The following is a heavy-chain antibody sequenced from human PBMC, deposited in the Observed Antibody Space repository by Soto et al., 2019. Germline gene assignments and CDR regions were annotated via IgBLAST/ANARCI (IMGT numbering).Heavy chain of an antibody. D-gene: IGHD6-19*01. CDR1: GYTFTGYY. J-gene: IGHJ4*02. V-gene: IGHV1-2*02. CDR2: INPNSGGT. Sequence: ASVKVSCKASGYTFTGYYMHWVRQAPGQGLEWMGWINPNSGGTNYAQKFQGRVTMTEDTSTDTAYMELSSLRSEDTAVYYCATGKRAVAGDFDYWGQGTLVTVSS. CDR3: ATGKRAVAGDFDY.